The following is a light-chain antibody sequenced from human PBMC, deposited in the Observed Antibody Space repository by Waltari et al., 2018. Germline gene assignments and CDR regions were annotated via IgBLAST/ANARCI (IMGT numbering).Light chain of an antibody. CDR3: QSFDRDLNAVL. CDR1: SSNIGAGYD. J-gene: IGLJ2*01. V-gene: IGLV1-40*01. CDR2: RDD. Sequence: QSVLTQPPSVSGAPWQSVTISCTGSSSNIGAGYDVHWYQQIPGSAPKVLIYRDDNRPSGVPGRFSGSKSGTSASLSVTGLHVEDEADYFCQSFDRDLNAVLFGGGTKLTVL.